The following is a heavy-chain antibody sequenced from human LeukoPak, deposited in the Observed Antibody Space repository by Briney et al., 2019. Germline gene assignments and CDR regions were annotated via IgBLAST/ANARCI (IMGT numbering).Heavy chain of an antibody. D-gene: IGHD3-10*01. J-gene: IGHJ4*02. Sequence: GGSLRLSCAASGFSFSTYAMTWVRQAPGRGLEWVSAIDGSGHYIFYRDSVQGRFTISRDNSRKMLVLQMNTLTAEDSAVYYCAKNYGPGNAFYDSWGQGVLVTVSS. V-gene: IGHV3-23*01. CDR3: AKNYGPGNAFYDS. CDR1: GFSFSTYA. CDR2: IDGSGHYI.